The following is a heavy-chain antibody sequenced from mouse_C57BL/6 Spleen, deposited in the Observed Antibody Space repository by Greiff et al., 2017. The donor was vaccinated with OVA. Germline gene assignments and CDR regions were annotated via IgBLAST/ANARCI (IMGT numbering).Heavy chain of an antibody. CDR1: GFNIKDDY. Sequence: VQLQQSGAELVRPGASVKLSCTASGFNIKDDYMHWVKQRPEQGLEWIGWIDPENGDTEYASKFQGKATITADTSSNTAYLQLSILTSEDTAVYYCTTESTTVVGYWGQGTTLTVSS. CDR3: TTESTTVVGY. D-gene: IGHD1-1*01. J-gene: IGHJ2*01. CDR2: IDPENGDT. V-gene: IGHV14-4*01.